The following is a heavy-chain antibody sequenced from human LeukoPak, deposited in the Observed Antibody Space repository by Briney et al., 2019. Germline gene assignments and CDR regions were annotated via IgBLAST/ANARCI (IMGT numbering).Heavy chain of an antibody. V-gene: IGHV3-53*01. CDR3: ARGTYYYDSVGSMVDY. J-gene: IGHJ4*02. Sequence: PGGSLRLSCAASGFTFSSYGMYWVRQAPGKGLEWVSVIYSDDSTYYADSVKGRFTISRDNSKNTLYLQMNSLRAEDTAVYYCARGTYYYDSVGSMVDYWGQGTLVTVSS. CDR2: IYSDDST. D-gene: IGHD3-22*01. CDR1: GFTFSSYG.